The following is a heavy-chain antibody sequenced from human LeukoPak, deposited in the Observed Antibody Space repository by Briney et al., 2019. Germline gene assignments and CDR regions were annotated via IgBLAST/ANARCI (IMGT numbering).Heavy chain of an antibody. Sequence: SETLSLTCTVSGDSISNYYWGWIRQTPGKGLEWIGYIYYSGNTDYNPSLKSRVTISIDTSKNQFSLRLNSVTAADAAVYYCARYRNEALFAFDIWGQGTMVTVSS. J-gene: IGHJ3*02. D-gene: IGHD1-14*01. V-gene: IGHV4-59*01. CDR2: IYYSGNT. CDR1: GDSISNYY. CDR3: ARYRNEALFAFDI.